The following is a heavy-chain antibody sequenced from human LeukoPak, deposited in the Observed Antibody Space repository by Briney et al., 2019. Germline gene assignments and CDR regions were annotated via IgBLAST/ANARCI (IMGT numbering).Heavy chain of an antibody. CDR1: GFNFSTYP. CDR3: VRSEGDSSGYSFDY. CDR2: ISTNGGYT. V-gene: IGHV3-64*01. Sequence: GGSLRLSCEASGFNFSTYPMHWVRQAPGKGLEYVSSISTNGGYTYYVNSVKGRFSISRDNSKSTLYLQMGSLRAEDTAVYYCVRSEGDSSGYSFDYWGQGSLVSVSS. D-gene: IGHD3-22*01. J-gene: IGHJ4*02.